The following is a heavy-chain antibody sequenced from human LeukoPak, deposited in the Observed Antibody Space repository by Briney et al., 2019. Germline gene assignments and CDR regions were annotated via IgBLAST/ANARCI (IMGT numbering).Heavy chain of an antibody. V-gene: IGHV1-18*01. D-gene: IGHD3-3*01. J-gene: IGHJ4*02. CDR3: ARGQYDFWSGQSPLDY. CDR2: ISAYNGNA. Sequence: ASVKVSCKASGYTFTNYGISWVRQAPGQGLEWMGWISAYNGNANYAQKLQGRVTMTTDTSTSTAYMELRSLRSDDTAVYYCARGQYDFWSGQSPLDYWGQGTLVTVSS. CDR1: GYTFTNYG.